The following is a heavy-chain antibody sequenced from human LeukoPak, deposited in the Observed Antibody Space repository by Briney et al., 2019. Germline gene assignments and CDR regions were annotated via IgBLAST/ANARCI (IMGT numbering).Heavy chain of an antibody. CDR2: IKQDGSEK. V-gene: IGHV3-7*01. D-gene: IGHD3-10*01. CDR3: ARDPWGSGSYFDY. J-gene: IGHJ4*02. CDR1: GFTFSSYW. Sequence: TGGSLRLSCAASGFTFSSYWMTWVRQAPGKGLEWVANIKQDGSEKYYVDSVKGRFTVSRDNAKNSLYLQMNSLRAEDTAVYYCARDPWGSGSYFDYWGQGTLVTVSS.